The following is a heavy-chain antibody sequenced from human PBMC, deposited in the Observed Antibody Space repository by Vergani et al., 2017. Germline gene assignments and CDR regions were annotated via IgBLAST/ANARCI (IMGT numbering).Heavy chain of an antibody. V-gene: IGHV3-9*01. J-gene: IGHJ3*01. CDR2: ISWISGAV. CDR3: TKGSVYYHDSAGHGYDPYTGFDL. Sequence: EVDLVESGGGLAQPGGSLRLSCEASGITFWKFGMHWVRQGPGKGLEWVSGISWISGAVDYADSVRGRFTISRDNAKNSLFLEMNSLRFEDTAVYFCTKGSVYYHDSAGHGYDPYTGFDLWGQGTLVTVSS. CDR1: GITFWKFG. D-gene: IGHD5-12*01.